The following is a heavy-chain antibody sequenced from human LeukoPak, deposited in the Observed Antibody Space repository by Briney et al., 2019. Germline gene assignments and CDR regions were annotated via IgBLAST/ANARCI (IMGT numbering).Heavy chain of an antibody. Sequence: GGSLRLSCAASGFTFSDYYMSWIRQAPGKGLEWVSYISNSGNTIYYADSVKGRFTISRDNAKNSLYLQMNSLRADDTAVYYCARLSGDITVFDLWGQGTLVTVSS. CDR1: GFTFSDYY. D-gene: IGHD1-20*01. J-gene: IGHJ4*02. CDR3: ARLSGDITVFDL. CDR2: ISNSGNTI. V-gene: IGHV3-11*04.